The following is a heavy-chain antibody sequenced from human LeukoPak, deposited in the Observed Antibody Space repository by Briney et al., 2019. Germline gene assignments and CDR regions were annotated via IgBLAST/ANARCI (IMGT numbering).Heavy chain of an antibody. D-gene: IGHD6-19*01. Sequence: ASVKVSCEASGYTFTSYGISWVRQAPGQGLEWMGWISAYNGNTNYAQKLQGRVTMTTDTSTSTAYMELRSLRSDDTAVYYCARAGTRQLLADDAFDIWGQGTMVTVSS. J-gene: IGHJ3*02. CDR2: ISAYNGNT. CDR1: GYTFTSYG. CDR3: ARAGTRQLLADDAFDI. V-gene: IGHV1-18*01.